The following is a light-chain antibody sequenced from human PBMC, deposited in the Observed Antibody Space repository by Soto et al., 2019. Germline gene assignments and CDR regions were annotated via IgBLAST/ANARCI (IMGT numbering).Light chain of an antibody. V-gene: IGKV3-20*01. J-gene: IGKJ3*01. CDR3: HQYGGSPIYT. Sequence: EIVLTQSPGTLSLYPGATATLSCRASQSVSSNHLAWFQQKPGQAPRLLIYDASSRATGIPDRFSGSGSGTDFTLTISRLEPEDFAVYYCHQYGGSPIYTFGPGTKLDFK. CDR2: DAS. CDR1: QSVSSNH.